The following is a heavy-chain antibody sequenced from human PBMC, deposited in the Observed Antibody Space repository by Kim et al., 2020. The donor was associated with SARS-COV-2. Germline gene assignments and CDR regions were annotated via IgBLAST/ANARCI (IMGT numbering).Heavy chain of an antibody. D-gene: IGHD3-3*01. V-gene: IGHV1-46*01. Sequence: ASVKVSCKASGYTFTSYYMHWVRQAPGQGLEWMGIINPSGGSTSYAQKFQGRVTMTRDTSTSTVYMELSSLRSEDTAVYYCARDGNVERITIFGVVITEGVGYYGMDVWGQGTTVTVSS. CDR2: INPSGGST. J-gene: IGHJ6*02. CDR3: ARDGNVERITIFGVVITEGVGYYGMDV. CDR1: GYTFTSYY.